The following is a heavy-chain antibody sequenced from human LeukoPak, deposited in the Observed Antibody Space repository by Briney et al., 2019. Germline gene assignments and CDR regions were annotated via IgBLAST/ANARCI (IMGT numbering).Heavy chain of an antibody. CDR2: ISGSGDST. V-gene: IGHV3-23*01. CDR1: GFIFNSYA. Sequence: PGGSLRLSCAASGFIFNSYAMSWVRQAPGKGLEWVSAISGSGDSTYYADSVKGRFTISRDNSKNTLYLQMNSLRAEDTAVYYCAKDAGYEDYSFDYWGQGTLVTVSS. CDR3: AKDAGYEDYSFDY. J-gene: IGHJ4*02. D-gene: IGHD5-12*01.